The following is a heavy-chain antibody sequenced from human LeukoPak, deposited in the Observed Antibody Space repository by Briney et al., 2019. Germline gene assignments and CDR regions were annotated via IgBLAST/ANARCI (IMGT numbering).Heavy chain of an antibody. J-gene: IGHJ4*02. CDR2: INHSGST. CDR3: ARARVRWLPYYFDY. CDR1: GGSFSGYY. Sequence: SETLSLTCAVYGGSFSGYYWSWIRQPPGKGLEWIGEINHSGSTNYNPSLKSRVTISVDTSKNKFSLKLRSVTAADTAVYYCARARVRWLPYYFDYWGQGTLVTVSS. V-gene: IGHV4-34*01. D-gene: IGHD5-24*01.